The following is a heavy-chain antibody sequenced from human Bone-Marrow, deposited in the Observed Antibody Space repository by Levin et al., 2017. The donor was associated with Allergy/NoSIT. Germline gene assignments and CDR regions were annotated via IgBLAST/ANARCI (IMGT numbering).Heavy chain of an antibody. D-gene: IGHD2-2*01. J-gene: IGHJ5*02. CDR2: VYHSGST. Sequence: PSETLSLTCTVSGYSISSRYYWGWIRQPPGKGLEWIGSVYHSGSTYYSPSLKSRLTISVDTSKNQFSLKLTSVTAADTAVYYCARDRGEDIVLVPAVSTWFDPWGQGTLVTVSS. V-gene: IGHV4-38-2*02. CDR1: GYSISSRYY. CDR3: ARDRGEDIVLVPAVSTWFDP.